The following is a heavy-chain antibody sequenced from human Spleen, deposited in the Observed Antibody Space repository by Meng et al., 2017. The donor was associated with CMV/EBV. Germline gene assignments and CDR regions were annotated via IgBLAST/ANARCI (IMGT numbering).Heavy chain of an antibody. CDR2: LNWDGSDV. D-gene: IGHD3-16*01. Sequence: GESLKISCAASGFTFSSYSMNWVRQAPGKGLEWVSGLNWDGSDVGYVDSVKGRFTISRDNARNSLHLQMNSLRDEDTALYYCARSWNSDYLLEAYFDYWGQGVQVTVSS. CDR1: GFTFSSYS. J-gene: IGHJ4*02. CDR3: ARSWNSDYLLEAYFDY. V-gene: IGHV3-74*01.